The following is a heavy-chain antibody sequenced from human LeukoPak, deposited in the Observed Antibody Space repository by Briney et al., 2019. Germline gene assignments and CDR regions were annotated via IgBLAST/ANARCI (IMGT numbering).Heavy chain of an antibody. CDR1: GFTVSSNY. D-gene: IGHD3-22*01. CDR2: IYSGGST. V-gene: IGHV3-53*04. CDR3: ASSFKYYYDSSGPEKGAFDI. Sequence: SGGSLRLSCAASGFTVSSNYMSWVRQASGKGLEWVSVIYSGGSTYYAGSVKGRFTISRHNSKNTLYLQMNSLRAEDTAVYYCASSFKYYYDSSGPEKGAFDIWGQGTMVTVSS. J-gene: IGHJ3*02.